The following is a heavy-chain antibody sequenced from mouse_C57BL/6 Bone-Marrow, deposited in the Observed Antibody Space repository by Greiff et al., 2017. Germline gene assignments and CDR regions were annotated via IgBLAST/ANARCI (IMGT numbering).Heavy chain of an antibody. CDR1: GFTFSDYY. CDR3: ARLRLLREAMDY. J-gene: IGHJ4*01. Sequence: EVMLVESEGGLVQPGSSTKLSCTASGFTFSDYYMAWVRQVPEKGLEWVANINYDGSSTYYLDSLKSRFIISRDNAKNILYLQMSSLKSEDTATYYCARLRLLREAMDYWGQGTSVTVSS. D-gene: IGHD2-3*01. V-gene: IGHV5-16*01. CDR2: INYDGSST.